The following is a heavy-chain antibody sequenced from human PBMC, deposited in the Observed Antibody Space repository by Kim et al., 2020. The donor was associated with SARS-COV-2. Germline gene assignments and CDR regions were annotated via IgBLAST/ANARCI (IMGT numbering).Heavy chain of an antibody. CDR3: TTASVGGCSGGSCYGYYYYYGMDV. Sequence: GGSLRLSCAASGFTFSNAWMSWVRQAPGKGLEWVGRIKSKTDGGTTDYAAPVKGRFTISRDDSKNTLYLQMNSLKTEDTAVYYCTTASVGGCSGGSCYGYYYYYGMDVWGQGTTVTVSS. D-gene: IGHD2-15*01. J-gene: IGHJ6*02. V-gene: IGHV3-15*01. CDR1: GFTFSNAW. CDR2: IKSKTDGGTT.